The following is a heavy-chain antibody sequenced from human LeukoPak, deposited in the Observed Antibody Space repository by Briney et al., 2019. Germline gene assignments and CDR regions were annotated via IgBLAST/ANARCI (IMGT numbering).Heavy chain of an antibody. D-gene: IGHD2-2*01. CDR2: ISAYNGNT. J-gene: IGHJ6*03. CDR3: ARGKEPAAMAPYYYMDV. Sequence: ASVKVSCKASGYTFTSYGISWVRQAPGQGLEWMGWISAYNGNTNYAQKLQGRVTMTTDTSTSTAYMELRSLRSDDTAVYYCARGKEPAAMAPYYYMDVWGKGTTVTVSS. V-gene: IGHV1-18*01. CDR1: GYTFTSYG.